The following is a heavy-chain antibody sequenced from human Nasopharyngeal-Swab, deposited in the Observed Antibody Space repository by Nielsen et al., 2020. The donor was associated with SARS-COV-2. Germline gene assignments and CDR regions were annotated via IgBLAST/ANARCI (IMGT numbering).Heavy chain of an antibody. D-gene: IGHD6-13*01. CDR3: AKVAAAEPFDAFDI. Sequence: SLKISCAASGFTFDDYAMHRVRQAPGKGLEWVSGISWNSGSIGYADSVKGRFTISRDNAKNSLYLQMNSLRAEDTALYYCAKVAAAEPFDAFDIWGQGTMVTVSS. J-gene: IGHJ3*02. V-gene: IGHV3-9*01. CDR1: GFTFDDYA. CDR2: ISWNSGSI.